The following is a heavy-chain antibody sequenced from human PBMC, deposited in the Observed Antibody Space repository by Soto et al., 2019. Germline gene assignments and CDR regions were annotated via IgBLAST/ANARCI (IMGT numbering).Heavy chain of an antibody. CDR1: GGSFSTYY. CDR2: INHSGSN. D-gene: IGHD3-9*01. V-gene: IGHV4-34*01. Sequence: QLQQWGAGLLKPSETLSLTCVVSGGSFSTYYYNWIRQSPGKGLGWIGEINHSGSNNYSPSLRGRVTMSLDTSKNQFSLKLTSVTAADTAVYYCARGGSNDWQVAFDIWGQGTMVTVSS. J-gene: IGHJ3*02. CDR3: ARGGSNDWQVAFDI.